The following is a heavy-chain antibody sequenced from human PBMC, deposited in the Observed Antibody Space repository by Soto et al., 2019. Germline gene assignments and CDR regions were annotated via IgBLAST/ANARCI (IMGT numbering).Heavy chain of an antibody. CDR3: ARGGSTLEMATTSHRGGAFDI. Sequence: ASVKVSCKAAGYTFTGYYMHWVRQAPGQGLEWMGWINPNSGGTNYAQKFQGWVTMTRDTSISTAYMELSRLRSDDTAVYYCARGGSTLEMATTSHRGGAFDIWGQGTMVTVSS. V-gene: IGHV1-2*04. CDR2: INPNSGGT. D-gene: IGHD5-12*01. J-gene: IGHJ3*02. CDR1: GYTFTGYY.